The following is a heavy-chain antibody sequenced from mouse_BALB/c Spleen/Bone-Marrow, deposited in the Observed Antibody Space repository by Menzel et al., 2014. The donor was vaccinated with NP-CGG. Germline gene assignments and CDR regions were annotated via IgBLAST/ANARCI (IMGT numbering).Heavy chain of an antibody. V-gene: IGHV1-80*01. D-gene: IGHD1-1*01. Sequence: VQLQQSGAELVRPGSSVKISCKASGYAFSNYRMNWVKQRPGQGLEWIGQIYPGDTDIHYNGKFKGKATLTADKSSSTAYMQLSSLTSEDSAVYFCASRGDYSYAMDYWGQGTSVTVSS. CDR1: GYAFSNYR. CDR3: ASRGDYSYAMDY. J-gene: IGHJ4*01. CDR2: IYPGDTDI.